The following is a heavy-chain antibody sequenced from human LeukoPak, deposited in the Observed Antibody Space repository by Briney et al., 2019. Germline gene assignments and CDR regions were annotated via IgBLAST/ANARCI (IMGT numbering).Heavy chain of an antibody. CDR3: AAGLPHDWLPTDY. CDR1: GYTLAQLS. V-gene: IGHV1-24*01. Sequence: ASVKVSCKVSGYTLAQLSMHWVRQAPGKGLEWMGAFDPEDGETIYAQKFQGRVTMTEDTSTDTAYMELSCLRSEDTAVYYCAAGLPHDWLPTDYWGQGTLVTVSS. J-gene: IGHJ4*02. D-gene: IGHD3-9*01. CDR2: FDPEDGET.